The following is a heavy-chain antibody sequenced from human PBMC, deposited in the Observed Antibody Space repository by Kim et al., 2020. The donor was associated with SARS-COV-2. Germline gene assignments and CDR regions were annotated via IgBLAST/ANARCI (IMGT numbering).Heavy chain of an antibody. Sequence: SETLSLTCAVYGGSFSGYYWSWIRQPPGKGLEWIGEINHSGSTNYNPSLKSRVTISVDTSKNQFSLKLSSVTAADTAVYYCARAIAAAFRGFDPWGQGTLVTVSS. D-gene: IGHD6-13*01. CDR3: ARAIAAAFRGFDP. CDR2: INHSGST. CDR1: GGSFSGYY. V-gene: IGHV4-34*01. J-gene: IGHJ5*02.